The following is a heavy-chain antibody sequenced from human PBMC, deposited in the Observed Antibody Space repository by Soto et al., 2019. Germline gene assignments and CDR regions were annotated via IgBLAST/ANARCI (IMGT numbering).Heavy chain of an antibody. CDR2: VYYSGST. Sequence: PSETLSLTCTVSGGSISSYYWSWIRQPPGKGLEWIGNVYYSGSTRYNPSLKSRLTISLDPSNSHFSLRLASVSAADTAVYYCARQGIGVDTAYFDCWAQGRLVTVSS. J-gene: IGHJ4*02. V-gene: IGHV4-59*08. CDR1: GGSISSYY. CDR3: ARQGIGVDTAYFDC. D-gene: IGHD5-18*01.